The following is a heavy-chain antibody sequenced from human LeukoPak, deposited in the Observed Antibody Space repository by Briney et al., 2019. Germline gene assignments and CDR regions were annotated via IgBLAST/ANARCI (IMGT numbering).Heavy chain of an antibody. J-gene: IGHJ5*02. CDR2: INQDGSVK. D-gene: IGHD4-23*01. CDR1: GFPFSNYW. V-gene: IGHV3-7*01. CDR3: ARPPLTTVVNRFDP. Sequence: PGGSLRLSCAASGFPFSNYWMNWVRQTPGGRLEWVANINQDGSVKYYADSVKGRFTISRDNAKDSLFLQMSSLRSEGTAIYYCARPPLTTVVNRFDPWGLGTLVTVSS.